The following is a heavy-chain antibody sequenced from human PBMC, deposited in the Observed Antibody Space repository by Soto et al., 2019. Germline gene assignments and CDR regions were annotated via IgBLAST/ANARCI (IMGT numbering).Heavy chain of an antibody. CDR1: GFTFSSYA. D-gene: IGHD5-12*01. CDR2: ISDSGGST. V-gene: IGHV3-23*01. J-gene: IGHJ4*02. Sequence: EVQLLESGENLGQPGGSLRLSCAASGFTFSSYAMKWVRQAPGKGLEWVSAISDSGGSTYYADSVKGRFTVSRDNSKNTLYLQMNSLRAEDTAVYYWAKVRDGGYGPFDYCGQGTLVTVSS. CDR3: AKVRDGGYGPFDY.